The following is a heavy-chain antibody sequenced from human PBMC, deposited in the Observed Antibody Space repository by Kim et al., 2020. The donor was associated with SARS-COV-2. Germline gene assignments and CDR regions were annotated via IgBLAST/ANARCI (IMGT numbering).Heavy chain of an antibody. V-gene: IGHV3-30*18. D-gene: IGHD1-26*01. CDR3: AKDLLSGSQGDIDY. Sequence: GGSLRLSCAASGFTFSSYGMHWVRQAPGKGLEWVAVISYDGSNKYYADSVKGRFTISRDNSKNTLYLQMNSLRAEDTAVYYCAKDLLSGSQGDIDYWGQGTLVTVSS. J-gene: IGHJ4*02. CDR2: ISYDGSNK. CDR1: GFTFSSYG.